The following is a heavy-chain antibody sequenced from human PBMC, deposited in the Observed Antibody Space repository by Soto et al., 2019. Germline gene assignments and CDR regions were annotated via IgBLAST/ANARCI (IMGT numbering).Heavy chain of an antibody. J-gene: IGHJ6*02. Sequence: ASVKVSCKASGYTFTSYGISWVRQAPGQGLEWMGWISAYNGNTNYAQKLQGRVTMTADTSTRTAFMEVRSLTSGDTGVYFCAATGGNYFGLDVWGQGTTVTVS. D-gene: IGHD2-8*02. CDR2: ISAYNGNT. CDR3: AATGGNYFGLDV. V-gene: IGHV1-18*01. CDR1: GYTFTSYG.